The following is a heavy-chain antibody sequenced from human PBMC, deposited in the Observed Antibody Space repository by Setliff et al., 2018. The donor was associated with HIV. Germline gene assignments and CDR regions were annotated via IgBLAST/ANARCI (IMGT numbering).Heavy chain of an antibody. CDR1: GYTLTKYG. V-gene: IGHV1-18*01. J-gene: IGHJ4*02. D-gene: IGHD3-10*01. CDR2: ISGYNGDT. Sequence: ASVKVSCKTSGYTLTKYGVSWVRQAPGQGLEWLGWISGYNGDTQYEQKFQDRLTVTTDRSTSMAYMELRSLRSDDTAIYYCARDLVGHGSGSYYDIPFDHWGQGTLVTVSS. CDR3: ARDLVGHGSGSYYDIPFDH.